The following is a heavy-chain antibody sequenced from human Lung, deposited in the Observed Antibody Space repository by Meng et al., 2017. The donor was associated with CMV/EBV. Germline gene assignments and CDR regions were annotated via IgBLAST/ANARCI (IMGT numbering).Heavy chain of an antibody. CDR1: GFTFSNYA. V-gene: IGHV3-30-3*01. D-gene: IGHD6-19*01. CDR2: ITHDGSKK. J-gene: IGHJ6*02. Sequence: SCAASGFTFSNYAVHWVRQAPGKGLDWVAVITHDGSKKYYANSVEGQYSICRDNSRNTVHLHMNSQRGEVTAFYYGASDHGDAKWQWVGAGGMDVWXQGTTVTVSS. CDR3: ASDHGDAKWQWVGAGGMDV.